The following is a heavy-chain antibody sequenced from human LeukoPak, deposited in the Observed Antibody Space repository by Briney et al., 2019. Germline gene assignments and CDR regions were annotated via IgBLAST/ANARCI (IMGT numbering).Heavy chain of an antibody. V-gene: IGHV3-21*01. CDR2: ISSTSTYI. CDR1: GFTFSAYS. CDR3: ARVVSAMDV. D-gene: IGHD6-25*01. Sequence: GGSLRLSCAASGFTFSAYSMNWVRQAPGKGLEWVSSISSTSTYIYYADSMKGRFTISRDNAKNSLYLQMNSLRAEDTAVYCCARVVSAMDVWGQGTTVTVSS. J-gene: IGHJ6*02.